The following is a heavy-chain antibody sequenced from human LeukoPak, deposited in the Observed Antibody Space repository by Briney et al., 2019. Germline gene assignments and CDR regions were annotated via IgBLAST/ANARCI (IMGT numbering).Heavy chain of an antibody. CDR1: GFTFSSYA. CDR3: AKSASRIAVAGTTLS. D-gene: IGHD6-19*01. J-gene: IGHJ5*02. CDR2: ISGSGGST. Sequence: GGSLRLSCAASGFTFSSYAMSWVRQAPGKGLEWVSAISGSGGSTYYGDSVKGRFTISRDNSKNTLYLQMKSLRAEETAVYYCAKSASRIAVAGTTLSWGQGTLVTVSS. V-gene: IGHV3-23*01.